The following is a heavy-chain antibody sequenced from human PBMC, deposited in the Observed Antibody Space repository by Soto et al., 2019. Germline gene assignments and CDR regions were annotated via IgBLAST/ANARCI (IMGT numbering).Heavy chain of an antibody. CDR3: ARGTDVRVVDTAMVAYFDY. CDR1: GGSFSGYY. D-gene: IGHD5-18*01. J-gene: IGHJ4*02. V-gene: IGHV4-34*01. Sequence: PSETLSLTCAVYGGSFSGYYWSWIRQPPGKGLEWIGEINHSGSTNYNPSLKSRVTISVDTSKNQFSLKLSSVTAADTAVYYCARGTDVRVVDTAMVAYFDYWGQGTLVTVSS. CDR2: INHSGST.